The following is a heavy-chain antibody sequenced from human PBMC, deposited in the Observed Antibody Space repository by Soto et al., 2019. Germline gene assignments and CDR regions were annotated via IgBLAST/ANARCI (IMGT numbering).Heavy chain of an antibody. CDR1: GYTLTELS. Sequence: SCKVSGYTLTELSMHWVRQAPGKGLEYVSGISPIGDSTYYANSVKGRLTISRDNSKNTLYLQMNSLRAEDTAVYYCAKYTCYHDRSGYNIFDYWGQGTPVTVSS. D-gene: IGHD3-22*01. V-gene: IGHV3-64*01. CDR2: ISPIGDST. CDR3: AKYTCYHDRSGYNIFDY. J-gene: IGHJ4*02.